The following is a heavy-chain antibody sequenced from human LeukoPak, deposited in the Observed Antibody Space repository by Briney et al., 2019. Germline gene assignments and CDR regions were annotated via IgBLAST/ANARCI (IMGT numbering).Heavy chain of an antibody. CDR1: GYTFTSYD. J-gene: IGHJ6*02. D-gene: IGHD3-9*01. CDR3: ARVKFPSFSLSRYYDILTGGDNYGMDV. V-gene: IGHV1-8*01. CDR2: MNLNSGNT. Sequence: GASVKVSCKASGYTFTSYDINWVRQATGQGLEWMGWMNLNSGNTGYAQKFQGRVTMTRNTSISTAYMELSSLRSEDTAVYYCARVKFPSFSLSRYYDILTGGDNYGMDVWGQGTTVTVSS.